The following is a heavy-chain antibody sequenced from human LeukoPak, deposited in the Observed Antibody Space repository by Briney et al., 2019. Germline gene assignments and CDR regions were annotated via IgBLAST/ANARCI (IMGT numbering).Heavy chain of an antibody. Sequence: GGSLRLSCAASGFTFSSYRMHWVRQAPGKGLVWVSRINSDGSSTSYADSVKGRFTISRDNAKNAPYLQMNSLRAEDTAVYYCARGVYYYDSSGYSNGNDYWGQGTLVTVSS. CDR1: GFTFSSYR. V-gene: IGHV3-74*01. CDR2: INSDGSST. D-gene: IGHD3-22*01. CDR3: ARGVYYYDSSGYSNGNDY. J-gene: IGHJ4*02.